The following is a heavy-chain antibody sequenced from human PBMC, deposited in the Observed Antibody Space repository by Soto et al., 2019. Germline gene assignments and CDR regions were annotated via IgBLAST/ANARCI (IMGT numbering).Heavy chain of an antibody. Sequence: QGQLVQSGAEVKKPGASVKVSCKASGYTFSRYGISWVRQAPGQGLEWMGWISGYNGDTKYAQKFQGRVTMTVDTSTSTAYMETRSLTSDDTAVYYCAKNGQPPYYYYGMDVWGQGAPVGVSS. CDR2: ISGYNGDT. CDR3: AKNGQPPYYYYGMDV. D-gene: IGHD2-8*01. J-gene: IGHJ6*02. V-gene: IGHV1-18*01. CDR1: GYTFSRYG.